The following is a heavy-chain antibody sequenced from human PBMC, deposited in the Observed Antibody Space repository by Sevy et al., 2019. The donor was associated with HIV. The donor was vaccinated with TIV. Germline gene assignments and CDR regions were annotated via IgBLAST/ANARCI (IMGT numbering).Heavy chain of an antibody. D-gene: IGHD3-16*01. CDR1: GFTFSSYS. V-gene: IGHV3-48*02. CDR2: ISSSSSTI. CDR3: ARGPGGANTAKDYYYYGMDV. J-gene: IGHJ6*02. Sequence: GGSLRLSCAASGFTFSSYSMNWVRQAPGKGLEWVSYISSSSSTIYYADSVKGRFTISRDNGKNSLYLQMNSLRDEDTAVYYCARGPGGANTAKDYYYYGMDVWGQGTTVTVSS.